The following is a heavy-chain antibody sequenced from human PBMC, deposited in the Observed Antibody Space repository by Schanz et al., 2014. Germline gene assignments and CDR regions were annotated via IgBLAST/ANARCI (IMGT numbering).Heavy chain of an antibody. CDR1: GFTFSSYA. Sequence: VQMVESGGGVVQPGRSLRLSCAASGFTFSSYAMSWVRQAPGKGLEWVSSISHSGGSKYYADSVEGRFTISRDNSENTLYLQMNSLSADDTAVFYCAKGMGYCSGGTCYDYYYYGLDVWGQGTTVTVSS. D-gene: IGHD2-15*01. CDR2: ISHSGGSK. J-gene: IGHJ6*02. CDR3: AKGMGYCSGGTCYDYYYYGLDV. V-gene: IGHV3-23*04.